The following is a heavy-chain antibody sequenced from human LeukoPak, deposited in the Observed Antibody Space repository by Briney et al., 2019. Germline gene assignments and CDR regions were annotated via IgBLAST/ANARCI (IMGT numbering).Heavy chain of an antibody. J-gene: IGHJ6*03. CDR2: INPNSGSA. D-gene: IGHD6-19*01. CDR3: ARDSGYSSGYYPHYMDV. V-gene: IGHV1-2*02. CDR1: GYTFTDYY. Sequence: ASVKVSCKASGYTFTDYYIHWVRQAPAQGLEWMGWINPNSGSADYAQKFQGRVTMARDTSISTAYMEVGRLRSDDTAVYYCARDSGYSSGYYPHYMDVWGKGTTVTVSS.